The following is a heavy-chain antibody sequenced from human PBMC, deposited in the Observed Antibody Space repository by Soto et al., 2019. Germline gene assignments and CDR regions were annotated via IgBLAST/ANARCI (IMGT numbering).Heavy chain of an antibody. CDR1: GGSISSYY. Sequence: PSETLSLTCTVSGGSISSYYWSWIRQPPGKGLEWIGYIYYSGSTNYNPSLKSRVTISVDTSKNQFSLKLSSVTAADTAVYYCAKDHMVSDYFDYWGQGTLVTVSS. J-gene: IGHJ4*02. D-gene: IGHD3-10*01. CDR2: IYYSGST. CDR3: AKDHMVSDYFDY. V-gene: IGHV4-59*01.